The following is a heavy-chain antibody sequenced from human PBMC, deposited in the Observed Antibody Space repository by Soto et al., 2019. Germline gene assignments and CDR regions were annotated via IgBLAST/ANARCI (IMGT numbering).Heavy chain of an antibody. D-gene: IGHD3-3*01. CDR1: GFTFSSYG. J-gene: IGHJ3*02. Sequence: QPGGSLGLSCAASGFTFSSYGMHWVRQAPGKGLEWVAVIWYDGSNKYYADSVKGRFTISRDTSKNTLYLQMNSLRAEDTAVYYCAKDPAYYDFWSGYYNDAFDIWGQGTMVTVSS. CDR3: AKDPAYYDFWSGYYNDAFDI. V-gene: IGHV3-30*02. CDR2: IWYDGSNK.